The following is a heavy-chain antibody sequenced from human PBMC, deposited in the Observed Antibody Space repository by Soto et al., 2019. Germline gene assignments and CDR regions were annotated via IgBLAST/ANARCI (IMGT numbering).Heavy chain of an antibody. Sequence: PSETLSLTCAVYGGSFSGYYWSWIRQPPGKGLEWIGEINHSGSTNYNPSLKSRVTISVDTSKNQFSLKLSSVTAADTAVYYCASHDSSGYYFGYCGQGTLVTVSS. CDR3: ASHDSSGYYFGY. V-gene: IGHV4-34*01. D-gene: IGHD3-22*01. CDR2: INHSGST. CDR1: GGSFSGYY. J-gene: IGHJ4*02.